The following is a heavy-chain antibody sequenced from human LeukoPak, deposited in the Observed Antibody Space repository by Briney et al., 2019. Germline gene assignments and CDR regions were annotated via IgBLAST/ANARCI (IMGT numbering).Heavy chain of an antibody. V-gene: IGHV4-39*01. CDR3: GGDSGSYGIDY. Sequence: PSETLSLTCTVSGGSVSSGGYYWSWIRQPPGKGLEWIGSIYYSGSTYYNPSLTSRVSISLDTSKNQFSLKLTSVTAADTAVYYCGGDSGSYGIDYWGQGTLVTVSS. CDR1: GGSVSSGGYY. D-gene: IGHD1-26*01. J-gene: IGHJ4*02. CDR2: IYYSGST.